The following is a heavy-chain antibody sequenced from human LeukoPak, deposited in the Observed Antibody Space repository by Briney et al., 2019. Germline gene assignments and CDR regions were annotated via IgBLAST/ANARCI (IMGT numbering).Heavy chain of an antibody. J-gene: IGHJ6*02. CDR2: ISSSSSYI. Sequence: PGGSLRLSCAASGFTFSSYSMNWVRQAPGKGLEWVSSISSSSSYIYYADSVKGRFTISRDNAKNSLYLQMNSLRAEDTAVYYCARAFLEWDYYYGMDVWGQGTTVTVSS. CDR3: ARAFLEWDYYYGMDV. V-gene: IGHV3-21*01. D-gene: IGHD3-3*02. CDR1: GFTFSSYS.